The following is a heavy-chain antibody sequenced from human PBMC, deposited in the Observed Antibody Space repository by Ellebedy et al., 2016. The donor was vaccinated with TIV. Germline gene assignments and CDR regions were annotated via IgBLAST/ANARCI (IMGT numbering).Heavy chain of an antibody. CDR3: ARTGSGLNWYFDL. CDR2: IYYTGST. Sequence: SETLSLXXAVSGYSISSNDWWGWIRQPPGKGLEWIGNIYYTGSTNSNPSLQSRVTMSVDTSKTQFSLKLTSVTAVDTAVYYCARTGSGLNWYFDLWGRGTLVTVSS. CDR1: GYSISSNDW. D-gene: IGHD6-19*01. V-gene: IGHV4-28*01. J-gene: IGHJ2*01.